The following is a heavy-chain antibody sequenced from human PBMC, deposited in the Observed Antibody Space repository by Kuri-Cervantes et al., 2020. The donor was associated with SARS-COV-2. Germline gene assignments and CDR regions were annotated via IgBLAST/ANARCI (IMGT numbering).Heavy chain of an antibody. J-gene: IGHJ2*01. V-gene: IGHV3-23*01. CDR2: ISGSGGST. CDR1: GFTFSSYA. D-gene: IGHD7-27*01. CDR3: ARDRNWGDWYFDL. Sequence: GGSLRLPCADSGFTFSSYAMSWVRQAPGKGLEWVSAISGSGGSTYYADSAKGRFTISRDNAKNSLYLQMNSLRAEDTAVYYCARDRNWGDWYFDLWGRGTLVTVSS.